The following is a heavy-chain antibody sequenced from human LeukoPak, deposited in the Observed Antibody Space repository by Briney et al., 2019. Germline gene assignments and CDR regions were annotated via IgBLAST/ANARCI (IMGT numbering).Heavy chain of an antibody. D-gene: IGHD6-13*01. CDR1: GFTFSSYS. Sequence: GGSLRLSCAASGFTFSSYSMNWVRQAPGKGLEWVTSISSSSSYIYYADSVKGRFTISRDNAKNSLYLQMNSLRAEDTAVYYRAREMGESSSWYQYYYGMDVWGQGTTVTVSS. CDR2: ISSSSSYI. J-gene: IGHJ6*02. V-gene: IGHV3-21*01. CDR3: AREMGESSSWYQYYYGMDV.